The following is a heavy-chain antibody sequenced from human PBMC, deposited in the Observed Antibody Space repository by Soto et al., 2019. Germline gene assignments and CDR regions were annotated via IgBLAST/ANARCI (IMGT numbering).Heavy chain of an antibody. J-gene: IGHJ4*02. CDR3: ARMMAESGTAFDY. CDR2: IYDGDSDT. CDR1: GYRFILSG. D-gene: IGHD1-26*01. Sequence: PVESLRISCQAPGYRFILSGIVWVLQMPGKGLEWMGIIYDGDSDTRYSPSFQGQVTISADKSTSTAYLQWSSLKASDTATYHCARMMAESGTAFDYWGQGAMVTVSS. V-gene: IGHV5-51*01.